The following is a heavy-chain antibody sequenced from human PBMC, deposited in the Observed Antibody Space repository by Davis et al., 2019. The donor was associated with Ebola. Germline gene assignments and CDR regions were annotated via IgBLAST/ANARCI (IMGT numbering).Heavy chain of an antibody. Sequence: GESLKISCAASGFTFSSYGMHWVRQAPGKGLEWVAVIWYDGSNKYYADSVKGRFTISRDNSKNTLYLQMNSLRAEDTAVYYCAREYCSSTSCYTGYWGQGTLVTVSS. CDR2: IWYDGSNK. V-gene: IGHV3-33*01. D-gene: IGHD2-2*02. J-gene: IGHJ4*02. CDR1: GFTFSSYG. CDR3: AREYCSSTSCYTGY.